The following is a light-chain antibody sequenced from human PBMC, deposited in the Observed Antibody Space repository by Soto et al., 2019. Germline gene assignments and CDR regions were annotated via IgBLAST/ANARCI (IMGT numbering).Light chain of an antibody. CDR3: QQYNSYPWT. CDR1: QSISNS. CDR2: KAS. V-gene: IGKV1-5*03. Sequence: DIQMPQYPSTLSASAGDRVSITCRASQSISNSLAWYQQKPGMAPKLLIYKASSLETGVPSRFSGSVSGTELTLTISSLQPDDFATYYCQQYNSYPWTFGQGTKVDIK. J-gene: IGKJ1*01.